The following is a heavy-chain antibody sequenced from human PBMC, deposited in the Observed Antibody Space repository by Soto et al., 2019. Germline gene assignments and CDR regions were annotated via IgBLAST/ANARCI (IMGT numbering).Heavy chain of an antibody. CDR2: IKQDGSEK. CDR1: GFTFSSYW. CDR3: ARVRDSYEPYYFDY. J-gene: IGHJ4*02. D-gene: IGHD5-12*01. Sequence: PGGSLRLSCAASGFTFSSYWMSWVRQAPGKGLEWVANIKQDGSEKYYVDSVKGRFTISRDNAKNSLYLQMNSLRAEDTAVYYCARVRDSYEPYYFDYWGQGTLVTVSS. V-gene: IGHV3-7*03.